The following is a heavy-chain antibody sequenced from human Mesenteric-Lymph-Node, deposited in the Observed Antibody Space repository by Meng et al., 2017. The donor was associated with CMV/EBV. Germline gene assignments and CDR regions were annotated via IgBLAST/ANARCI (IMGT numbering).Heavy chain of an antibody. CDR3: AKSRSSTPGIVDD. CDR1: GVSVTSGAYH. V-gene: IGHV4-61*08. Sequence: QVLLQESGPGLGKPSETLSLTCFVSGVSVTSGAYHWSWIRQSPGKGLEWIGYIYGTGITIYNPSLKSRVTILLETSKNQFSLKLNSVTTADTAVYYCAKSRSSTPGIVDDWGQGTLVTVSS. D-gene: IGHD2/OR15-2a*01. CDR2: IYGTGIT. J-gene: IGHJ4*02.